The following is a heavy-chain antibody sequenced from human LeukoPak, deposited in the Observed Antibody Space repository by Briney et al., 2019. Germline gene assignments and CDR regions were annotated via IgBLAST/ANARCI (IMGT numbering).Heavy chain of an antibody. CDR1: GGSFTIYS. CDR2: ISPSGNT. J-gene: IGHJ5*02. CDR3: ATGLLRGNWFDP. Sequence: SETLSLTCAVYGGSFTIYSWTWIRQPPGKSLEWVGEISPSGNTQYNPSLKSRVTISLDASKSQFYLKLNSVTAADTAVYYCATGLLRGNWFDPWGQGTLVTVSS. D-gene: IGHD2-15*01. V-gene: IGHV4-34*01.